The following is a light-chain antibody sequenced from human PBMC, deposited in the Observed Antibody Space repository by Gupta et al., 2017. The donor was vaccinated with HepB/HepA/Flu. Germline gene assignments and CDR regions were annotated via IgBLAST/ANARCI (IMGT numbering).Light chain of an antibody. CDR1: QSISSY. CDR2: AAS. Sequence: DIQMTQSPSSLSASVGDRVTITCRASQSISSYLNWYQQKPGKAPKLLIYAASSLQSGVPSRFSGSGSGTXFTLTIXRRQPEDFATYYCQQRDSTPSTFGXGTKLDIK. V-gene: IGKV1-39*01. CDR3: QQRDSTPST. J-gene: IGKJ2*01.